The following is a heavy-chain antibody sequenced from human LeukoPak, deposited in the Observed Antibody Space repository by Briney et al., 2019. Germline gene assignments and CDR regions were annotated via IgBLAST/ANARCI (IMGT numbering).Heavy chain of an antibody. Sequence: PSQTLSLTCTVSGGSISSYYWSWIRQPPGKGLEWIGYIYYSGSTNYNPSLKSRVTISVDTSKNQFSLKLSSVTAADTAVYYCARDNGEGGIFGVVMNFDYWGQGTLVTVSS. D-gene: IGHD3-3*01. CDR3: ARDNGEGGIFGVVMNFDY. V-gene: IGHV4-59*01. J-gene: IGHJ4*02. CDR2: IYYSGST. CDR1: GGSISSYY.